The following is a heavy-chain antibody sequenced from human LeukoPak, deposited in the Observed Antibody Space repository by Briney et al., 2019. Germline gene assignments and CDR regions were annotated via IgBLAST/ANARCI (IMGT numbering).Heavy chain of an antibody. CDR3: ARRGDTALAGGYFDY. J-gene: IGHJ4*02. Sequence: SGAPSLPRPVSGGSLNSSSFYLGWVRQPPGEGVGWVGDIYYSGSSYYSPSLRSRVTISVDTSKNQFSLKLSSVTAADTAVYYCARRGDTALAGGYFDYWGQGTLVTVSS. V-gene: IGHV4-39*01. CDR2: IYYSGSS. D-gene: IGHD5-18*01. CDR1: GGSLNSSSFY.